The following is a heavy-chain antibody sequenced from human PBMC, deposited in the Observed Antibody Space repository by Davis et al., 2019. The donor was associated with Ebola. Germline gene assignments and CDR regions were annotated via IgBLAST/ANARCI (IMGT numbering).Heavy chain of an antibody. CDR3: ARGVNYDSSTFY. Sequence: MPSETLSLTCTVSGGSISSYYWSWIRQPPGKGLEWIGSIYLTGKTYYNPSLKSRITISVDTSKNQFFLKLSSVTAADTAVYYCARGVNYDSSTFYWGQGTLVTVSS. J-gene: IGHJ4*02. V-gene: IGHV4-59*01. CDR1: GGSISSYY. D-gene: IGHD3-3*01. CDR2: IYLTGKT.